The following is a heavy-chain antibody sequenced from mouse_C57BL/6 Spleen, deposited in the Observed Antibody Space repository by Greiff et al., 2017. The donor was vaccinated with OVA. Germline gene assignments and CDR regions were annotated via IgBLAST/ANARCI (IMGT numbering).Heavy chain of an antibody. J-gene: IGHJ3*01. V-gene: IGHV1-69*01. CDR1: GYTFTSYW. CDR3: ARYYYGSSSLAY. CDR2: IDPSDSYT. Sequence: QVQLKQPGAELVMPGASVKLSCKASGYTFTSYWMHWVKQRPGQGLEWIGEIDPSDSYTNYNQKFKGKSTLTVDKSSSTAYMQLSSLTSEDSAVYYCARYYYGSSSLAYWGQGTLVTVSA. D-gene: IGHD1-1*01.